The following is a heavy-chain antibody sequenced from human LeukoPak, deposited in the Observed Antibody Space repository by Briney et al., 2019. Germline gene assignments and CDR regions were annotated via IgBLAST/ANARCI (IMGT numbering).Heavy chain of an antibody. D-gene: IGHD6-13*01. V-gene: IGHV3-23*01. Sequence: PGGSLRLSCAASGFTFSSYGMSWVRQAPGKGLEWVSVISSSGGSTYYADSVKGRFTISRDNSKNTLYLQMNSLRAEDTAVYYCVKDRGSSSWAQGFDYWGQGTLVTVSS. J-gene: IGHJ4*02. CDR2: ISSSGGST. CDR3: VKDRGSSSWAQGFDY. CDR1: GFTFSSYG.